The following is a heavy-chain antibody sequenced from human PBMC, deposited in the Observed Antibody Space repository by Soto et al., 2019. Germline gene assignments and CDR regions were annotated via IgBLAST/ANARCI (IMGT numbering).Heavy chain of an antibody. CDR2: ISYDGSYK. CDR3: AKYPEGYCSSTRCYTYHGLDV. CDR1: GFTFSSYV. D-gene: IGHD2-2*01. Sequence: PGGSLRLSCAASGFTFSSYVMHWVRQAPGKGLEWVAVISYDGSYKYYADSVKGRFTISRDNSKHTLYLQMSSLRVEDTAVYYCAKYPEGYCSSTRCYTYHGLDVWGQGTTVTVSS. V-gene: IGHV3-30*18. J-gene: IGHJ6*02.